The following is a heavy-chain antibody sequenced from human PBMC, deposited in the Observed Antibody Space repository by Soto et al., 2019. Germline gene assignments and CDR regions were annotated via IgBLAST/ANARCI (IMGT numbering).Heavy chain of an antibody. CDR1: GGSFSGYY. D-gene: IGHD4-17*01. V-gene: IGHV4-34*01. CDR2: INHSGST. CDR3: ARRPPYGDYGFDY. J-gene: IGHJ4*02. Sequence: SETLSLTCAVYGGSFSGYYWSWIRQPPGKGLEWIGEINHSGSTNYNPSLKSRVTISVDTSKNQFSLKLSSVTAADTAVYYGARRPPYGDYGFDYWGQGTLVTVSS.